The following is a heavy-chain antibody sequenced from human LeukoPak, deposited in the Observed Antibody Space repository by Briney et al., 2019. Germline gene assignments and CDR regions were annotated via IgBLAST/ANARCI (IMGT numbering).Heavy chain of an antibody. J-gene: IGHJ3*02. CDR1: GGSFSGYY. V-gene: IGHV4-34*01. CDR2: INHSGST. D-gene: IGHD1-26*01. Sequence: SETLSLTCAVYGGSFSGYYWSWIRQPPGKGLESIGEINHSGSTNYNPSLKSRVTISVDRSKNQFSLKLSSVTAADMAVYYCARVLGELPAGAFDIWGQGIMVTVSS. CDR3: ARVLGELPAGAFDI.